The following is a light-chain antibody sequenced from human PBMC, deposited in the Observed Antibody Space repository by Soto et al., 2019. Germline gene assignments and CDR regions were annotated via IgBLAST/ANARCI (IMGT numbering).Light chain of an antibody. Sequence: EIVMTQSPATLSVSPGEGATLSCKASQNVYNNLAWYQQRPGQPPRLLIYDASTRATGISARFSGSGYGTDFTLTISSLQSEDFAVYFCQQCRNWPLTFGGGTKV. CDR2: DAS. CDR3: QQCRNWPLT. CDR1: QNVYNN. J-gene: IGKJ4*01. V-gene: IGKV3-15*01.